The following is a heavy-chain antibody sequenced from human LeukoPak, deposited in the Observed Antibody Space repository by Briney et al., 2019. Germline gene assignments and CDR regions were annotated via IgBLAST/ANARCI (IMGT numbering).Heavy chain of an antibody. CDR3: ARAYSGSYNAGGY. V-gene: IGHV1-8*01. J-gene: IGHJ4*02. D-gene: IGHD1-26*01. CDR1: GYTFTSYD. Sequence: ASVKVSCKASGYTFTSYDINWVRQATGQGLEWMGWMNPNSGNTGYAQKFQGRVTMTRNTSISTAYMELSSLRSENTAVYYCARAYSGSYNAGGYWGQGTLVTVSS. CDR2: MNPNSGNT.